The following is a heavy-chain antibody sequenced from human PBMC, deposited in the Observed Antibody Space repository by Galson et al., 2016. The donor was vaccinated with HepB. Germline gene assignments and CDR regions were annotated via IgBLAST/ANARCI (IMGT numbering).Heavy chain of an antibody. CDR1: GYSFTTYY. V-gene: IGHV1-46*01. Sequence: SVKVSCKAFGYSFTTYYIYWVRQAPGQGLEWMGIINPSGGNTSYAQKFQGRITMTRDTSTTTVYMELSSLRSEDKAVYFCARDVTSGNYWLWEYWGQGTLVSVSS. D-gene: IGHD1-26*01. CDR2: INPSGGNT. CDR3: ARDVTSGNYWLWEY. J-gene: IGHJ4*02.